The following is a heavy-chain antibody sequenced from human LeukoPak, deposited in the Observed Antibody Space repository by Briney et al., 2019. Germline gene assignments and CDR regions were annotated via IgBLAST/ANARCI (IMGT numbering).Heavy chain of an antibody. CDR1: GFTFNTYE. CDR3: ATDYYHSSGQSPDAFDI. D-gene: IGHD3-22*01. Sequence: PGGSLRLSCAASGFTFNTYEMNWVRQAPGKGLEWVSYINGSYSTIYYADSVKGRFTISRDNAKSTLHLQMNSLRAEDTAIYYCATDYYHSSGQSPDAFDIWGQGTMVTVSS. J-gene: IGHJ3*02. V-gene: IGHV3-48*03. CDR2: INGSYSTI.